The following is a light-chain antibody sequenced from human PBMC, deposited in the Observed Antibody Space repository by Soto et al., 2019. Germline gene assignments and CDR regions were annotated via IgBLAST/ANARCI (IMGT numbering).Light chain of an antibody. CDR3: QQLKSYLPFT. CDR2: AAS. CDR1: QGISSY. Sequence: DIQLTQSPSFLSASVGDRVTITCRASQGISSYLAWYQQKPGKAPKLLIYAASTLQSGVPSRFSGSGSGTEFTLTISSLQPEDFATYYCQQLKSYLPFTFVQGTKLEIK. J-gene: IGKJ2*01. V-gene: IGKV1-9*01.